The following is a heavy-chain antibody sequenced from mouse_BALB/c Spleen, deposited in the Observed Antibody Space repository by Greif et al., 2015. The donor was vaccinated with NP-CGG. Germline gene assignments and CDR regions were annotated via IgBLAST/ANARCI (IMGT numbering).Heavy chain of an antibody. D-gene: IGHD1-1*01. CDR1: GYTFTSYW. V-gene: IGHV1S81*02. Sequence: VQRVESGAELVKPGASVKLSCKASGYTFTSYWMHWVKQRPGQGLEWIGEINPSNGRXNYNEKFKSKATLTVDKSSSTAYMQLSSLTSEDSAVYYCARTHYYGSSSWFAYWGQGTLVTVSA. CDR2: INPSNGRX. J-gene: IGHJ3*01. CDR3: ARTHYYGSSSWFAY.